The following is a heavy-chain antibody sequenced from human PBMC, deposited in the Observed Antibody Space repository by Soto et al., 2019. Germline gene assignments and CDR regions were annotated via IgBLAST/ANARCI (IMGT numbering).Heavy chain of an antibody. D-gene: IGHD6-19*01. Sequence: WASVKVSCKASGYTFTSYGISWVRQAPGQGLEWMGWISAYNGNTNYAQKLQGRVTMTTDTSTSTAYMELRSLRSDDTAVYYCARTGYSSGLAPSGWFDPWGQGTLVTVPS. J-gene: IGHJ5*02. V-gene: IGHV1-18*01. CDR2: ISAYNGNT. CDR3: ARTGYSSGLAPSGWFDP. CDR1: GYTFTSYG.